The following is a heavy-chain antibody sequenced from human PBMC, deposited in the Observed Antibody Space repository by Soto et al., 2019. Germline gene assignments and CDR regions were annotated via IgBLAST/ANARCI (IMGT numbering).Heavy chain of an antibody. V-gene: IGHV3-64*01. J-gene: IGHJ6*03. D-gene: IGHD1-1*01. CDR2: ISSNGGST. Sequence: GGSLRLSCAASGFTFSSYAMHWVRQAPGKGLEYVSAISSNGGSTYYANSVKGRFTISRDNSKNTLYLQMGSLRAEDMAVYYCARNMEPGNYYYYYMDVWGKGTTVTVSS. CDR1: GFTFSSYA. CDR3: ARNMEPGNYYYYYMDV.